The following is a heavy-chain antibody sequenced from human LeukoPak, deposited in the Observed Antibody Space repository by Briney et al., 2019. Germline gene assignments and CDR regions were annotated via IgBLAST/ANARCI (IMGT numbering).Heavy chain of an antibody. CDR3: ATNYGSGSPYGMDV. J-gene: IGHJ6*02. CDR1: GFTFSSYG. Sequence: PGGSLRLSCAASGFTFSSYGMHWVRQAPGKGLEWVAFIRYDGSNKYYADSVKGRFTISRDNSKNTLYPQMNSLRAEDTAVYYCATNYGSGSPYGMDVWGQGTTVTVSS. V-gene: IGHV3-30*02. CDR2: IRYDGSNK. D-gene: IGHD3-10*01.